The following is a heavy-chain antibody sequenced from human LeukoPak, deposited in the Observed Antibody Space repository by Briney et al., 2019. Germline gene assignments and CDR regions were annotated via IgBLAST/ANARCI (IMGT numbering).Heavy chain of an antibody. CDR2: IYPGGSDT. CDR1: GYRFTSYW. Sequence: GESLKISCKGSGYRFTSYWIGWVRQMPGKGLEWMGIIYPGGSDTRYSPSFQGQVTISADKSISTAYLQWSSLKASDTAMYYCASPLFLSSSIHFDYWGQGTLVTVSS. J-gene: IGHJ4*02. D-gene: IGHD6-6*01. CDR3: ASPLFLSSSIHFDY. V-gene: IGHV5-51*01.